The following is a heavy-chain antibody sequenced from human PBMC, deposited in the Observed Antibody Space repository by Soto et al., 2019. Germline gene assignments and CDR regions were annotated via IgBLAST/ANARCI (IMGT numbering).Heavy chain of an antibody. CDR2: ISAYNGNT. D-gene: IGHD3-10*01. Sequence: QVQLVQSGAEVKKPGASVKVSCKASGYSFTSYGISWVRQAPGQGLEWMGWISAYNGNTNYAQKLQGRVTMTTDTSTSPANMELSSVISDDTAVYYCARDNGFGESDVWGQVTTVTGSS. V-gene: IGHV1-18*01. J-gene: IGHJ6*02. CDR3: ARDNGFGESDV. CDR1: GYSFTSYG.